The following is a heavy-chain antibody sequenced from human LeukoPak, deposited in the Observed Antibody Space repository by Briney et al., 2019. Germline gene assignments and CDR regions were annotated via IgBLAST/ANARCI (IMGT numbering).Heavy chain of an antibody. CDR3: ARGGRYYYYYMDV. CDR2: INHSGST. V-gene: IGHV4-34*01. CDR1: GGSFSGYY. J-gene: IGHJ6*03. Sequence: PSETLSLTCAVYGGSFSGYYWSWIRQPPGKGLEWMWEINHSGSTNYNPSLKSRVTISVDTSKNQFSLKLSSVTAADTAVYYCARGGRYYYYYMDVWGKGSTVTVSS.